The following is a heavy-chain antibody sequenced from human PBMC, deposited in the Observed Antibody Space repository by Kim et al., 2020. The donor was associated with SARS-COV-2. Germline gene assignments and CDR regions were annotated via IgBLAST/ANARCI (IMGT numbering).Heavy chain of an antibody. CDR3: AKGTYSFPYYFDY. V-gene: IGHV3-43D*03. D-gene: IGHD1-26*01. Sequence: YADSVKGRFTISRDNSKNSLYLQMNSLRAEDTALYYCAKGTYSFPYYFDYWGQGTLVTVSS. J-gene: IGHJ4*02.